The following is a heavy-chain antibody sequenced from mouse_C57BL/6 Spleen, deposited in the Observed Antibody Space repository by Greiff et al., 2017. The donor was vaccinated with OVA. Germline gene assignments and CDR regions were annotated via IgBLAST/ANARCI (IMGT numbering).Heavy chain of an antibody. CDR2: IDPDTGGT. J-gene: IGHJ3*01. CDR1: GYTFTDYA. V-gene: IGHV1-15*01. Sequence: QVQLQQSGAELVRPGASVTLSCKASGYTFTDYAMHWVKQTPVHGLEWIGAIDPDTGGTAYNQKFKGKAILTADKSSSTAYMELRSLTSEDSAVYYCTTDPFLAYWGQGTLVTVSA. CDR3: TTDPFLAY.